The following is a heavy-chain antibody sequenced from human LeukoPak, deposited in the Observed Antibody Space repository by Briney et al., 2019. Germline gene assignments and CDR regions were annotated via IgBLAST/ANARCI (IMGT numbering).Heavy chain of an antibody. V-gene: IGHV4-30-2*01. Sequence: SQTLSLTCTVSGGSISSGGYYWSWIRQPPGKGLEWIGYIYHSGSTYYNPSLKSRVTISVDRSKNQFSLKLSSVTAADTAVYYCARVGRWARGNAFDIWGQGTMVTVSS. CDR3: ARVGRWARGNAFDI. CDR1: GGSISSGGYY. D-gene: IGHD5-24*01. J-gene: IGHJ3*02. CDR2: IYHSGST.